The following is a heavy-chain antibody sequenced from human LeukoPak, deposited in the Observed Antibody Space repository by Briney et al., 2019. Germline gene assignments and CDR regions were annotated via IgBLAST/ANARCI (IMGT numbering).Heavy chain of an antibody. Sequence: PGGSLRLSCVASGFPFSNYAMSWVRQAPGKGLECVSVISGDAGTTYYADSVKGRFTISRDNAKNSLYLQMNSLRAEDTALYYCARENWYKFDYWGQGTLVTVSS. CDR1: GFPFSNYA. CDR3: ARENWYKFDY. CDR2: ISGDAGTT. J-gene: IGHJ4*02. D-gene: IGHD1/OR15-1a*01. V-gene: IGHV3-23*01.